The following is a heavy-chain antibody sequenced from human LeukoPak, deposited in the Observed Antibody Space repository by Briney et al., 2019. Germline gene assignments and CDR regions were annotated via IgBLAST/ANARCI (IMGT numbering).Heavy chain of an antibody. Sequence: PSETLSLTCTVSGASVGSAGYYWSWIRQPPGGGLEWIGYIYYISNTNYNPSLKSRVTMSVDPSKNQFSLKLNSVTAADTAAYYCARTQSQSGSYRYYFGYWGQGTLVTVSS. CDR2: IYYISNT. J-gene: IGHJ4*02. V-gene: IGHV4-61*08. CDR1: GASVGSAGYY. D-gene: IGHD1-26*01. CDR3: ARTQSQSGSYRYYFGY.